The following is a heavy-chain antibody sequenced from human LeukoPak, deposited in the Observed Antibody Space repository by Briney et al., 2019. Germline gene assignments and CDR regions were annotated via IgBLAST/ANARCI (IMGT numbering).Heavy chain of an antibody. CDR1: GFTFSSYS. CDR3: ARDGGVVPAAIQPLDAFDI. V-gene: IGHV3-21*01. Sequence: GGSLRLSCAASGFTFSSYSMNWVRQAPGKGLEWVSSISSSSSYIYCADSVKGRFTISRDNAKNSLYLQMNSLRAEDTAVYYCARDGGVVPAAIQPLDAFDIWGQGTMVTVSS. J-gene: IGHJ3*02. D-gene: IGHD2-2*02. CDR2: ISSSSSYI.